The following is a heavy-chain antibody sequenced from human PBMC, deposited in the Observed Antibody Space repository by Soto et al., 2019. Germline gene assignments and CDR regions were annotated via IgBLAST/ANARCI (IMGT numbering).Heavy chain of an antibody. D-gene: IGHD5-18*01. Sequence: SVGFGCSCIRQQKGKELEWMGDIYYTGATNYKPSRKSRVNMSLDTSRNQFSLKLTSVTAADTAVYYCAKTSGYSYLLNGCGIRGQATMV. CDR3: AKTSGYSYLLNGCGI. CDR2: IYYTGAT. J-gene: IGHJ3*01. V-gene: IGHV4-61*08. CDR1: SVGFG.